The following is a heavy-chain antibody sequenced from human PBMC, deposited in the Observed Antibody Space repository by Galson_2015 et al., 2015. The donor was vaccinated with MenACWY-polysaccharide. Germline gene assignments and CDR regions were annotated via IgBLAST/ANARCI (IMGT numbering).Heavy chain of an antibody. D-gene: IGHD5-12*01. CDR2: IKSDGSST. V-gene: IGHV3-74*01. CDR3: ARGYSAYA. Sequence: SLRLSCAASGFTFSTYWMHWVRPAPGKGLVWVSRIKSDGSSTNYADSVKGRFTISRDNPKNTLYLQMNSLRAEDTALYYCARGYSAYAWSHGTLVTVSA. CDR1: GFTFSTYW. J-gene: IGHJ5*01.